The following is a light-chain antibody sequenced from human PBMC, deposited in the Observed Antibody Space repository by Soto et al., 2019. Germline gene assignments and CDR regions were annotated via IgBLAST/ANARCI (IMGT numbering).Light chain of an antibody. CDR1: RPISSNY. V-gene: IGKV3-20*01. J-gene: IGKJ4*01. CDR2: LTS. CDR3: QQYDSSPLT. Sequence: DIVLTQFPGTLSLSPGERATLSCRASRPISSNYLAWYQRKPGQAPRLLIYLTSRRATGIPDRFSRSGSGTDLTLTISRLEPEDFAVYYCQQYDSSPLTFGGGTKVEI.